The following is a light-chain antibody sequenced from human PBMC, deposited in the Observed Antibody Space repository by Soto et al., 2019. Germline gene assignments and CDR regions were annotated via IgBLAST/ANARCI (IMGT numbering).Light chain of an antibody. CDR2: AAS. CDR1: RGIYNY. V-gene: IGKV1-27*01. CDR3: QKDDSAPRT. Sequence: DVPVSQSPASLSASVGDRVNISCRTSRGIYNYLAWYQQKSGQIPKLLINAASSLQSGVPSRFSGSGSGTDFTLSISSLQPEDVATYYCQKDDSAPRTFGQGTKVEIK. J-gene: IGKJ1*01.